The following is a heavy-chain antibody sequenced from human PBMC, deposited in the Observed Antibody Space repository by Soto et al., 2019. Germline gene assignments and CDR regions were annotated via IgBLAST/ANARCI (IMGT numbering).Heavy chain of an antibody. CDR3: ARSKDSSGYYVRRGYYYYYGMAV. Sequence: QVQLVQSGAEVKKPGSSVKVSCKASGGTFSSYAISWVRQAPGQGLEWMGGIIPIFGTANYAQKFQGRVTITADESTSTAYMELSSLRSEDTAVYYCARSKDSSGYYVRRGYYYYYGMAVWGQGTTVTVSS. V-gene: IGHV1-69*01. D-gene: IGHD3-22*01. J-gene: IGHJ6*02. CDR1: GGTFSSYA. CDR2: IIPIFGTA.